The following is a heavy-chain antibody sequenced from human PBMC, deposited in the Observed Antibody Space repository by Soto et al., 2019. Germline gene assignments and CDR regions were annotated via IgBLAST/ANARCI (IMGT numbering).Heavy chain of an antibody. J-gene: IGHJ4*02. CDR2: INEGGTEK. CDR1: GFTFSGHW. D-gene: IGHD1-1*01. CDR3: ARGYNRPTY. V-gene: IGHV3-7*04. Sequence: EVQLVESGGCLVQPGGSLRLSCAASGFTFSGHWMSCVRQAPGKGLEWGANINEGGTEKYYVDSVKGRFTISRDNSKNSLYLQMNSLKDEDTAVYYCARGYNRPTYWGQGTLVTVSS.